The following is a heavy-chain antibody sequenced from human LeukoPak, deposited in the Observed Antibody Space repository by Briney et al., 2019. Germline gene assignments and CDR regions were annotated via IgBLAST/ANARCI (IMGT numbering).Heavy chain of an antibody. CDR3: ARDTGDTAMVTRYYYYYGMDV. V-gene: IGHV1-69*05. CDR1: GGTFSSYA. CDR2: IIPIFGTA. Sequence: ASVKVSCKASGGTFSSYAISWVRQAPGQGLEWMGGIIPIFGTANYAQKFQGRVTITTDESTSTAYMELRSLRSDDTAVYYCARDTGDTAMVTRYYYYYGMDVWGQGTTVTVSS. D-gene: IGHD5-18*01. J-gene: IGHJ6*02.